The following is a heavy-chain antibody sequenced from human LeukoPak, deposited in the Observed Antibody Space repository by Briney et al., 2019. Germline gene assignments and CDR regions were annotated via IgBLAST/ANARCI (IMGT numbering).Heavy chain of an antibody. CDR1: GFTFSSYG. D-gene: IGHD5-24*01. V-gene: IGHV3-30*18. J-gene: IGHJ4*02. CDR2: ISYDGSNK. Sequence: GGSLRLSCAASGFTFSSYGMHWVRQAPGKGLEWVAVISYDGSNKYYADSVKGRFTISRDNSKNTLYLQMNSLRAEDTAVYYCAKDFRGWLKSLPGYWGQGTLVTVSS. CDR3: AKDFRGWLKSLPGY.